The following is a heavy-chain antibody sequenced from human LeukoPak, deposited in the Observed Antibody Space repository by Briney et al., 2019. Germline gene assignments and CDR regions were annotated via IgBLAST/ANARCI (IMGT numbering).Heavy chain of an antibody. CDR2: INHSGST. CDR3: ARDSYDILTGYWTGWFDP. CDR1: GGSFSGYY. Sequence: SETLSLTCAVYGGSFSGYYWSWIRQPPGKGLEWIGEINHSGSTNYNPSLKSRVTISVDTSKNQFSLKLSSVTAADTAVYYCARDSYDILTGYWTGWFDPWGQGTLVTVSS. V-gene: IGHV4-34*01. D-gene: IGHD3-9*01. J-gene: IGHJ5*02.